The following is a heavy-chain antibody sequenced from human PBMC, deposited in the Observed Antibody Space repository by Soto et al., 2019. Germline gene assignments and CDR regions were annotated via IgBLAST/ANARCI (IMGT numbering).Heavy chain of an antibody. J-gene: IGHJ6*02. V-gene: IGHV1-8*01. D-gene: IGHD6-6*01. Sequence: QVQLVQSGAEVKKPGASVKVSCKASGYTFTSYDINWVRQATGQGLEWMGWMNPNSGNTGYAQKFQGRVNMTRNTSISTAYMELSSLRSEDTAVYYCAREKSIAALYYYYYGMDVWGQGTTVTVSS. CDR2: MNPNSGNT. CDR3: AREKSIAALYYYYYGMDV. CDR1: GYTFTSYD.